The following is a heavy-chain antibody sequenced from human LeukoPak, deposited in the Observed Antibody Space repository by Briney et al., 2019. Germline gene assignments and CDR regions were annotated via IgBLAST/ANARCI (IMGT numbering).Heavy chain of an antibody. V-gene: IGHV1-2*02. CDR1: GYTFTGYY. CDR2: INPNSGGT. J-gene: IGHJ5*02. CDR3: ARAFTGTSRRYGDYWFDP. Sequence: ASVKVSCKASGYTFTGYYMHWVRQAPGQGLEWMRWINPNSGGTGYAQKFQGRVTMTRDTSISTAYMELTRLRSDDTAIYYCARAFTGTSRRYGDYWFDPWGQGTLVTVSS. D-gene: IGHD4-17*01.